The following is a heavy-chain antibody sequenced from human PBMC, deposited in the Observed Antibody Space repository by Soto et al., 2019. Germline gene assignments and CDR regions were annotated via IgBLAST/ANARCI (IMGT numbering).Heavy chain of an antibody. J-gene: IGHJ4*02. CDR2: ISGSGGST. CDR3: VKDVAPGGLDY. Sequence: EMQLLESGGGLVQPGGSLRLSCAASGFTFSSFAMSWVRQAPGKGLDWVSAISGSGGSTYSADSVKGRFTISRDNAGISLYLQMNSLREEDTAVYYCVKDVAPGGLDYWGQGALVTVSA. CDR1: GFTFSSFA. V-gene: IGHV3-23*01. D-gene: IGHD2-15*01.